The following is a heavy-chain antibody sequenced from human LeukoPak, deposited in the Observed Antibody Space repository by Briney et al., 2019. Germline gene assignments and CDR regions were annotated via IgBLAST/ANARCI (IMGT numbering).Heavy chain of an antibody. Sequence: PGGSLRLSCAASGFTFSDYYMGWIRQAPGKGLEWVSYISSSGSTIYYADSVKGRFTISRDNAKNSLYLQMNSLRAEDTAVYYCARDPDFWSGPVNYGMDVWGQGTTVTVSS. J-gene: IGHJ6*02. V-gene: IGHV3-11*01. CDR1: GFTFSDYY. D-gene: IGHD3-3*01. CDR3: ARDPDFWSGPVNYGMDV. CDR2: ISSSGSTI.